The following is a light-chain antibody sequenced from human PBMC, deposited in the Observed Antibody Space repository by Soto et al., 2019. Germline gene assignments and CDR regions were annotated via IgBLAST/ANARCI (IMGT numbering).Light chain of an antibody. CDR3: QHYNSYSEA. CDR2: DAS. Sequence: DIQMTQSPSSLSASVGDRVTITCRASQSISSSLSWYQKKPGKAPKLLIYDASSLQSGVPSRFSGSGSGTEFTLTISSLQPDDFATYYCQHYNSYSEAFGQGTKVDIK. V-gene: IGKV1-5*01. CDR1: QSISSS. J-gene: IGKJ1*01.